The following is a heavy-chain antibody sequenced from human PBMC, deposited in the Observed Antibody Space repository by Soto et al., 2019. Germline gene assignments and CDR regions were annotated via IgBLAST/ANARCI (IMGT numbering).Heavy chain of an antibody. J-gene: IGHJ6*02. Sequence: GASVKVSCKASGGTFSSYAISWVRQAPGQGLEWMGGIIPIFGTANYAQKFQGRVTITADESTSTAYMELSSLRSEDTAVYYCARILAIFGVVTAPYYYYGMDVWGQGTTVTVS. CDR1: GGTFSSYA. CDR2: IIPIFGTA. CDR3: ARILAIFGVVTAPYYYYGMDV. D-gene: IGHD3-3*01. V-gene: IGHV1-69*13.